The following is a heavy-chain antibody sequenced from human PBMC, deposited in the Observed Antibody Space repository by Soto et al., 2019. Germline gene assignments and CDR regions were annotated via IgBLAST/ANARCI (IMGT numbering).Heavy chain of an antibody. CDR3: ARSIRGPRRFNGMDV. V-gene: IGHV2-70*13. D-gene: IGHD1-20*01. Sequence: GPTLVNPTETLTVTCTFSGFSLTSPGMCVSWIRQSPGKALEWLALIERDDDDKYYSTSLKTRLTISKDTRKNQVVLTMANMDPADTATYYCARSIRGPRRFNGMDVWGQGTTVTVSS. CDR2: IERDDDDK. J-gene: IGHJ6*02. CDR1: GFSLTSPGMC.